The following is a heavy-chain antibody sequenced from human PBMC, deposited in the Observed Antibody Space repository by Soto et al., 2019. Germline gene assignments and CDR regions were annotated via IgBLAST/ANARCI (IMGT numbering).Heavy chain of an antibody. CDR3: SIESGDHVGADYFQH. J-gene: IGHJ1*01. Sequence: EVQLVESGGGLVKPGGSLRLSCAASGFTFSNAWMTLVRQAPGKGLEWVGHIKSKADGGTTDYAATVTGRFSISRDDSKSTLYLQMNTLETEDTAVYYCSIESGDHVGADYFQHGGQGTLVTVSS. CDR2: IKSKADGGTT. V-gene: IGHV3-15*01. CDR1: GFTFSNAW. D-gene: IGHD2-21*02.